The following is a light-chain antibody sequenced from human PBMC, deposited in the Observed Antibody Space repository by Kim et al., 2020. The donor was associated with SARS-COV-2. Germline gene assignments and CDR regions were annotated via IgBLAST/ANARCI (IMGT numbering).Light chain of an antibody. CDR3: QQYNSYPLT. Sequence: DIQMTQSPSSLSASVGDRVTITCRASQAISSWLAWYQQKPEKAPKSLIFAATNLQSGVPSRFSGSGSATDFTLTISNLQPEDFATYYCQQYNSYPLTFGGGTKVDIK. CDR1: QAISSW. CDR2: AAT. J-gene: IGKJ4*01. V-gene: IGKV1D-16*01.